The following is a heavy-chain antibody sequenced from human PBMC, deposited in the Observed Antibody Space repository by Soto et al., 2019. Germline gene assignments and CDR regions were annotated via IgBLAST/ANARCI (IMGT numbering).Heavy chain of an antibody. CDR2: ISGSGGST. D-gene: IGHD4-17*01. J-gene: IGHJ4*02. CDR1: GFTFSSYA. CDR3: AKVVTAKNYGGGRGSAYYFDY. Sequence: GGSLRLSCAASGFTFSSYAMSWVRQAPGKGLEWVSAISGSGGSTYYADSVKGRFTISRDNSKNTLYLQMNSLRAEDTAVYYCAKVVTAKNYGGGRGSAYYFDYWGQGTLVTVS. V-gene: IGHV3-23*01.